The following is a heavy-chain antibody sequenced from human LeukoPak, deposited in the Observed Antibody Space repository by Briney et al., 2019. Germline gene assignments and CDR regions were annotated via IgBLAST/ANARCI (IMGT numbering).Heavy chain of an antibody. J-gene: IGHJ5*02. CDR3: ARGQGSWYVTWFDP. CDR2: IYSGGST. D-gene: IGHD6-13*01. Sequence: PGGSLRLSCAASGFTVSSNYMSWVRQAPGKGLEWVSVIYSGGSTYYADSVKGRFTISRDNSKNTLYLQMNSLRAEDTAVYYCARGQGSWYVTWFDPWGQGTLVTVSS. V-gene: IGHV3-53*01. CDR1: GFTVSSNY.